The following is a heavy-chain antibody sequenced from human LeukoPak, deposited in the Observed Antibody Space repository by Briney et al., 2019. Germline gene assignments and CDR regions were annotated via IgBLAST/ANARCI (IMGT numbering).Heavy chain of an antibody. CDR1: GGSISSSSYY. Sequence: SETLSLTCTVSGGSISSSSYYWGWIRQPPGKGLEWIGSIYYSGSTYYNPSLKSRVTISVDTSKNQFSLKLSSVTAADTAVYYCARHLPVYYAFDIWGQGTMVTVSS. J-gene: IGHJ3*02. CDR3: ARHLPVYYAFDI. CDR2: IYYSGST. V-gene: IGHV4-39*01. D-gene: IGHD1-14*01.